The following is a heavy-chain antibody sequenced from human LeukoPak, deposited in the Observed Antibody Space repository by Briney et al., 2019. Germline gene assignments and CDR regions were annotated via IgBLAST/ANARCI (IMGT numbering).Heavy chain of an antibody. CDR3: ARSPLKGEYYYYGMDV. Sequence: GGSLRLSCAASGFTFSSYAMHWVRQAPGKGLEWVAVISYDGSNKYYADSVKGRFTISRDNSKNTLYLQMNSLRAEDTAVYYCARSPLKGEYYYYGMDVWGQGTTVTVSS. CDR1: GFTFSSYA. V-gene: IGHV3-30-3*01. J-gene: IGHJ6*02. CDR2: ISYDGSNK.